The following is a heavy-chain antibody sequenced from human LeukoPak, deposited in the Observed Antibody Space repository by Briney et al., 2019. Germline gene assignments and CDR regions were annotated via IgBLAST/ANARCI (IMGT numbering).Heavy chain of an antibody. J-gene: IGHJ4*02. CDR3: AREGSYGDYLTLDY. CDR2: IRPYNDDT. V-gene: IGHV1-18*04. Sequence: GGSVKVSCKTSGYTFSSYAITWLRQTPGQGLEWMGWIRPYNDDTNYAQNFQARVAMTADTSTKTVYMELRSLTSDDTAVYFCAREGSYGDYLTLDYWGQGTLVTVSS. CDR1: GYTFSSYA. D-gene: IGHD4-17*01.